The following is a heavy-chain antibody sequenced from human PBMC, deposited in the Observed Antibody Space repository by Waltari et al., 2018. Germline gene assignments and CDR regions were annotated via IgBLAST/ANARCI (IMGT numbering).Heavy chain of an antibody. CDR3: ARGPRIQLWLLPYYYGMDV. CDR2: INHSGST. Sequence: QVQLQQWGAGLLKPSETLSLTCAVYGGSFRGYYWSWIRQPPGKGLEWIGEINHSGSTNHNPSLKSRVTISVDTSKNQFSLKLSSVTAADTAVYYCARGPRIQLWLLPYYYGMDVWGQGTTVTVSS. CDR1: GGSFRGYY. D-gene: IGHD5-18*01. V-gene: IGHV4-34*01. J-gene: IGHJ6*02.